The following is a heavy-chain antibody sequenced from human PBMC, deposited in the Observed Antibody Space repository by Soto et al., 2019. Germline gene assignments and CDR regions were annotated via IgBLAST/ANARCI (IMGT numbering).Heavy chain of an antibody. CDR3: ARHGGIVGATAWSDP. Sequence: SETLSLTCTVSGDSISSYYWSWIRQPPGKGLEWIGYIYYIGSTNYNPSLKSRVTISVDTSKNQFSLKLSSVTAADTAVYYCARHGGIVGATAWSDPWGQGTLVTVSS. CDR1: GDSISSYY. CDR2: IYYIGST. J-gene: IGHJ5*02. V-gene: IGHV4-59*08. D-gene: IGHD1-26*01.